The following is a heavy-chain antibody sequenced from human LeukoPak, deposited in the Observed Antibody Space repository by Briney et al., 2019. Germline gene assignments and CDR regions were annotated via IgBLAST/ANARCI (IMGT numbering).Heavy chain of an antibody. V-gene: IGHV6-1*01. J-gene: IGHJ5*02. Sequence: SQTLSLTCAISGDSFSSNSAAWNWIRQSPSRGLEWLGRTYYRSKWHNDYAVSVKSRITINPDTSKNQFSLQLNSVTPEDTAVYYCARGGLPLNWFDPWGQGTLVTVSS. D-gene: IGHD3/OR15-3a*01. CDR1: GDSFSSNSAA. CDR3: ARGGLPLNWFDP. CDR2: TYYRSKWHN.